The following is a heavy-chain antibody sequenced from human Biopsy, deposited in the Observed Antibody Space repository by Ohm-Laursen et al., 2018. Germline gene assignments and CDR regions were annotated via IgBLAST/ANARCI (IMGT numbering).Heavy chain of an antibody. J-gene: IGHJ4*02. V-gene: IGHV4-59*08. CDR2: VYYNGNT. Sequence: GTLSLTCAVTYGSISGHFWSWIRQAPGKGLEWIGYVYYNGNTNYSPSLKSRVTISVDTSKNQISLKLDSVTVADTTVFYCARRGSGGRSFDYWGQGSLVTVSS. CDR3: ARRGSGGRSFDY. D-gene: IGHD2-15*01. CDR1: YGSISGHF.